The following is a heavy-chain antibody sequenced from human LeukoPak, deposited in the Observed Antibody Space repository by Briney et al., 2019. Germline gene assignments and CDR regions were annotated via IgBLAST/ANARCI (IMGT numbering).Heavy chain of an antibody. D-gene: IGHD3-3*01. J-gene: IGHJ6*02. CDR3: ASQPDFRSGYYNAYGMDV. CDR1: GGSISSSSYY. Sequence: SETLSLTCTVSGGSISSSSYYWGWIRQPPGKGLEWIGSIYYSGSTYYNPSLKSRVIISVDTSKNQFSLKLSSVTAADTAVYYCASQPDFRSGYYNAYGMDVWGQGTTVTVSS. V-gene: IGHV4-39*01. CDR2: IYYSGST.